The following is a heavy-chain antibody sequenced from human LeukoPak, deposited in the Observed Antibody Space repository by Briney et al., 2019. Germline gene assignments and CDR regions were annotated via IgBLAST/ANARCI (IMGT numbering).Heavy chain of an antibody. V-gene: IGHV1-8*01. J-gene: IGHJ5*02. CDR2: MNANNGNT. Sequence: ASVKVSCKASGYTFTSYDINWVRQATGQGLEWMGWMNANNGNTGYAQKFQGRVTMTRDTSISTAYMELNSLRSEDTAVYYCAREYCSSTTSCSGGWWFDPWGQGILVTVSS. CDR3: AREYCSSTTSCSGGWWFDP. CDR1: GYTFTSYD. D-gene: IGHD2/OR15-2a*01.